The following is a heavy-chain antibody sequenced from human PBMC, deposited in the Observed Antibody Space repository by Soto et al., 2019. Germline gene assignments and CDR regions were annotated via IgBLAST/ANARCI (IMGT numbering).Heavy chain of an antibody. V-gene: IGHV3-33*01. J-gene: IGHJ4*02. D-gene: IGHD2-15*01. CDR2: IWFDGSNK. CDR1: GFTFSSYA. Sequence: GGSLRLSCAATGFTFSSYAIHWVRQAPGKGLEWVAIIWFDGSNKYYADSVKGRFSISRDNSKNTLFLQMDSLRAEDTAVYYCARGQLPAATTYFDFWGQGTLVTVSS. CDR3: ARGQLPAATTYFDF.